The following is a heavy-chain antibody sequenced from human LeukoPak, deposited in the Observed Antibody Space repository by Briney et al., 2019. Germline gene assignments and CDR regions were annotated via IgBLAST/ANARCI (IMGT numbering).Heavy chain of an antibody. CDR2: ISAYNGHT. J-gene: IGHJ3*01. CDR1: SYTFTRYG. Sequence: ASVKVSCKASSYTFTRYGISWVRQAPGQGLEWMGWISAYNGHTNYAQKLQGRVTMTTDTSTTTAYMELRSLRSDDTAVYYCATGGRWELPRPYAFDFWGQGTMVTVSS. D-gene: IGHD1-26*01. CDR3: ATGGRWELPRPYAFDF. V-gene: IGHV1-18*01.